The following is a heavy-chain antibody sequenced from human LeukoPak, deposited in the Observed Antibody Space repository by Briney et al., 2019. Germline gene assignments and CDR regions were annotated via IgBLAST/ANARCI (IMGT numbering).Heavy chain of an antibody. CDR3: ATDSWLRQTFDY. CDR1: GYTFSDYG. V-gene: IGHV1-18*01. J-gene: IGHJ4*02. D-gene: IGHD5-12*01. Sequence: ASVKVSCKTSGYTFSDYGISWVRQAPGQGLEWMGWISGYNDNTNYAQKLQGRVTMTEDTSTDTAYMELSSLRSEDTAVYYCATDSWLRQTFDYWGQGTLVTVSS. CDR2: ISGYNDNT.